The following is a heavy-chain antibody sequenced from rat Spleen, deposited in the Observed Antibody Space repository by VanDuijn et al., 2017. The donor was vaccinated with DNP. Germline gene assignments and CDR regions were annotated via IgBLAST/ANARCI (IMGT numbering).Heavy chain of an antibody. CDR3: ARCRYNSGYGYAMDA. V-gene: IGHV3-1*01. CDR2: INYSGST. CDR1: GYSITSNY. J-gene: IGHJ4*01. D-gene: IGHD4-3*01. Sequence: EVRLQESGPGLVQPSQSLTLTCSVTGYSITSNYWAWIRKFPGNKMEWIGYINYSGSTGYNPSLKSRISITRDTSKNQFFLQLNSVTTEDTATYYCARCRYNSGYGYAMDAWGQGTSVTVSS.